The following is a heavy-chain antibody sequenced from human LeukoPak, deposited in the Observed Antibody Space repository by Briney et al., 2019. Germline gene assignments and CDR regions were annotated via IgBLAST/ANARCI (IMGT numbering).Heavy chain of an antibody. CDR1: GGTFSSYA. CDR3: ARGIASSSNWFDP. J-gene: IGHJ5*02. V-gene: IGHV1-69*05. D-gene: IGHD6-6*01. CDR2: IIPIFGTA. Sequence: ASVKVSCKASGGTFSSYAISWVRQAPGQGLEWMGGIIPIFGTANYAQKFQGRVTITTDESTSTAYMELSSLRSEDTAVYYCARGIASSSNWFDPWGQGTLVTASS.